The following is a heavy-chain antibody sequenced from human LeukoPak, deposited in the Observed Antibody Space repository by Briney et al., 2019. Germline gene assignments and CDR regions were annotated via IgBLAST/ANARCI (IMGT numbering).Heavy chain of an antibody. D-gene: IGHD3-22*01. CDR1: GFTFSNYV. CDR3: AKRHSSGYYSPDAFDV. CDR2: ISGSGVVT. J-gene: IGHJ3*01. V-gene: IGHV3-23*01. Sequence: GGSLRLPCAASGFTFSNYVMSWVRQAPGKGLEWVSPISGSGVVTYYADSVKGRFTISRDNSKNTLYLQMNSLRVEDTAVYYCAKRHSSGYYSPDAFDVWGQGTMVIVSS.